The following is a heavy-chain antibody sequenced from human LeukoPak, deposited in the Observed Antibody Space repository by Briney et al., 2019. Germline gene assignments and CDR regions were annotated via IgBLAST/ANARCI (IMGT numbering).Heavy chain of an antibody. V-gene: IGHV4-34*01. CDR1: GGSFSGYY. Sequence: SEALSLTCAVYGGSFSGYYWSWIRQPPGKGLEWIGEINHSGSTNYNPSLKSRVTISVDTSKNQFSLKLSSVTAADTAVYFCAREGSGSYYPFWGQGTLVTVSS. CDR2: INHSGST. CDR3: AREGSGSYYPF. J-gene: IGHJ4*02. D-gene: IGHD1-26*01.